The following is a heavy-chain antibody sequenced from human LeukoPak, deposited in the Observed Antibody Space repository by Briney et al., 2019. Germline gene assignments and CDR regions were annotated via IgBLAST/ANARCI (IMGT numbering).Heavy chain of an antibody. V-gene: IGHV3-33*06. D-gene: IGHD3-9*01. CDR1: GFTFSSYG. CDR2: IWSDGSNK. CDR3: AKDLGTGYYFYY. Sequence: GGSLRLSCAASGFTFSSYGMHWVRQAPGKGLEWVAVIWSDGSNKYYADSVKGRFTISRDNSKNTLYLQMNSLRAEDTAVYYCAKDLGTGYYFYYWGQGTLVTVSS. J-gene: IGHJ4*02.